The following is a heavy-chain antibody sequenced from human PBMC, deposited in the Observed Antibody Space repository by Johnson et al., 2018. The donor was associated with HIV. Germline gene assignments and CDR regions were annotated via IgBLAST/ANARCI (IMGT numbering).Heavy chain of an antibody. CDR1: GFTFSNAW. Sequence: VQLVESGGGVVRPGGSLRLSCAASGFTFSNAWMSWVRQAPGKGLEWVGRTRNKANSYTTDYAASVKGRFTISRDDSKNSLYLQMSSLKTDDTAVYYCTTAIVIDAFDIWGQGTMVTVSS. CDR3: TTAIVIDAFDI. V-gene: IGHV3-72*01. D-gene: IGHD3-16*02. J-gene: IGHJ3*02. CDR2: TRNKANSYTT.